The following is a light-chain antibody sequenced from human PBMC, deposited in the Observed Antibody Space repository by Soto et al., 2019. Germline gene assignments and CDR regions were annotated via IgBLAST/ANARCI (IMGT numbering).Light chain of an antibody. J-gene: IGKJ1*01. CDR3: QMHGSAPPGT. CDR2: GAS. V-gene: IGKV3-20*01. CDR1: QSLSSSY. Sequence: IMLTNSAGTLSVSQGERATLSCRPSQSLSSSYLAWYQQKPGRAPRLLIYGASIRATGIPGRFSGSGSGTDFTLTISGLEPEEFAVYYCQMHGSAPPGTFGQGTKV.